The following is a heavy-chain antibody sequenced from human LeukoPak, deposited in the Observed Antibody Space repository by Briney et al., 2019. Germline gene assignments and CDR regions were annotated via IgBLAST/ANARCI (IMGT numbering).Heavy chain of an antibody. CDR2: ISGSSSTK. Sequence: GGSLGLSCAASGFIFSSYGMSWVRQAPGKGLEWVSFISGSSSTKYYVDSVKGRFTISRDNAKNSLYLQMNSLRAEDTAVYYCARVRVGYYFDYWGQGTLVTVSS. CDR1: GFIFSSYG. D-gene: IGHD1-14*01. CDR3: ARVRVGYYFDY. V-gene: IGHV3-48*01. J-gene: IGHJ4*02.